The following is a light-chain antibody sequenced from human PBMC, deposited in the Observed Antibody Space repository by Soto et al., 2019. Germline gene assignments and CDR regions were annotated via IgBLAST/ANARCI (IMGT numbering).Light chain of an antibody. CDR2: DVS. CDR1: KSVGNC. CDR3: QQCNNWPPIT. J-gene: IGKJ5*01. V-gene: IGKV3-11*01. Sequence: EIVLTQSPATLSLSPGERATLSFRSSKSVGNCLAWYQQKPGQAPRLLINDVSTRAPGIPARFSGSGSGTDFTLTISSLEPEDFAVYYCQQCNNWPPITFGQGTRLEIK.